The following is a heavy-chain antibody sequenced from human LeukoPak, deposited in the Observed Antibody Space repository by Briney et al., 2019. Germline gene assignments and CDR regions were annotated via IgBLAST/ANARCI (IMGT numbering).Heavy chain of an antibody. CDR2: IYPGDSDT. J-gene: IGHJ4*02. CDR1: GYSFTSYW. V-gene: IGHV5-51*01. Sequence: GESLKISCKGSGYSFTSYWIAWVRQIPGKGLEWMGIIYPGDSDTRYSPSFQGQVTISVDKSISTAYLQWSSLKASDTAMHYCVRMVLPPGMRGGQRYFDFWGQGTLVTVSS. CDR3: VRMVLPPGMRGGQRYFDF. D-gene: IGHD3-10*01.